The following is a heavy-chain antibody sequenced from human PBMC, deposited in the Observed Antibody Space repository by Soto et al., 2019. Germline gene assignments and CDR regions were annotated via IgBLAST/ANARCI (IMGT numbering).Heavy chain of an antibody. J-gene: IGHJ4*02. CDR2: IYSGGST. Sequence: PGGSLRLSCAASGFTVSSNYMSWVRQAPGKGLEWVSVIYSGGSTYYADSVKGRFTISRDNSKNTLYLQMNSLRAEDTAVYYCARQSNLRDGFDYWGQGTLVTVS. CDR1: GFTVSSNY. V-gene: IGHV3-53*01. CDR3: ARQSNLRDGFDY.